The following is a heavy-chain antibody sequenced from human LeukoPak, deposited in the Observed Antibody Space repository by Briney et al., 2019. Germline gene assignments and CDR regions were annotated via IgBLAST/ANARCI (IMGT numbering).Heavy chain of an antibody. V-gene: IGHV1-69*04. J-gene: IGHJ4*02. CDR1: GGTFSSCA. Sequence: ASVKVSCKASGGTFSSCAISWVRQAPGQGLEWMGRIIPILGIANYAQKFQGRVTITADKSTSTAYMELSSLRSEDTAVYYCARVGGGYSGYGPYFDYWGQGTLVTVSS. CDR2: IIPILGIA. CDR3: ARVGGGYSGYGPYFDY. D-gene: IGHD5-12*01.